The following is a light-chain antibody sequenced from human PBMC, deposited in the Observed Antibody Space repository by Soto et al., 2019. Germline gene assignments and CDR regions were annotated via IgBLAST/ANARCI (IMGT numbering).Light chain of an antibody. CDR1: QSVSSW. CDR3: QQFNSYPLT. Sequence: DIQMTQSPSTLSASVGDRVTITCRASQSVSSWLAWYQQKPGKAPRLLIYKASTLESGVPSRFSGSGSGTEFTLTISSLQPDDFGTYYCQQFNSYPLTFGGGTKVEIK. CDR2: KAS. J-gene: IGKJ4*01. V-gene: IGKV1-5*03.